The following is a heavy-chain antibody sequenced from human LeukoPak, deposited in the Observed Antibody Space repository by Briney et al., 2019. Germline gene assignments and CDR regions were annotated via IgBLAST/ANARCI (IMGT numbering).Heavy chain of an antibody. V-gene: IGHV4-4*07. CDR3: ARVPPEDSDNNESYDAFDM. Sequence: SETLSLTCTVSGDSIGSYYWGWIRQPAGKRLEWIGRIYTTGSTSYNLSLKSRVTMSIDTSKNQFSLNVTSVTAADTAVYYCARVPPEDSDNNESYDAFDMWCPGTSVPVSA. J-gene: IGHJ3*02. CDR2: IYTTGST. CDR1: GDSIGSYY. D-gene: IGHD3-22*01.